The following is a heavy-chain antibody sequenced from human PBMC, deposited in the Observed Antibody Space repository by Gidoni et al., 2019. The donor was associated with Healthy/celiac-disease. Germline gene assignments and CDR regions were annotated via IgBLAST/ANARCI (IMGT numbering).Heavy chain of an antibody. CDR3: ARAYSLGAAHIDY. CDR2: IYYSGRT. Sequence: HLQLQASGPLLVQPSETLSLTCTFSGASISSSSYYWGWIRQPPGKGLEWIGSIYYSGRTYYNQSIKSRVTISVDTAKNQVSLKLSAVTAADTAVYYCARAYSLGAAHIDYWGKGTLVTVSS. CDR1: GASISSSSYY. V-gene: IGHV4-39*01. J-gene: IGHJ4*02. D-gene: IGHD4-4*01.